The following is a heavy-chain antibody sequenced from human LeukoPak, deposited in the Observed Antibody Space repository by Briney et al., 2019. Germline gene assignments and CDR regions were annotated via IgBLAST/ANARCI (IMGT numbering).Heavy chain of an antibody. CDR3: AKDEGGRFGELLSYYFDY. V-gene: IGHV3-23*01. D-gene: IGHD3-10*01. Sequence: SGGSLRLSCAASGFTFSSYAMSWVRQAPGKGLEWVSDINGSGGTTYYADSVKGRFTISRDNSKNTLYLQMNSLRAEDTAVYYCAKDEGGRFGELLSYYFDYWGQGTLVTVSS. CDR2: INGSGGTT. J-gene: IGHJ4*02. CDR1: GFTFSSYA.